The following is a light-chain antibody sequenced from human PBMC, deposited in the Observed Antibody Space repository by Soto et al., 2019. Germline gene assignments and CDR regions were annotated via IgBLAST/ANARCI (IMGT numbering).Light chain of an antibody. Sequence: QSVLTQPPSVSGAPGQRVTVSCTGSSSNIGADYAVHWYQQLPGTAPKLLIYDNINRASGVPDRFSASKSGTSASLAITGLQADDAADYYCQSYDSSLRASVFGEGTKVTVL. CDR1: SSNIGADYA. V-gene: IGLV1-40*01. CDR2: DNI. J-gene: IGLJ2*01. CDR3: QSYDSSLRASV.